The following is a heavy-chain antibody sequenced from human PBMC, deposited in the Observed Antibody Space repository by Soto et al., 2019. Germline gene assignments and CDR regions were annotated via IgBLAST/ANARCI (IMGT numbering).Heavy chain of an antibody. D-gene: IGHD6-13*01. V-gene: IGHV4-34*01. Sequence: PSETLSLTCAVYGGSFSGYYWSWIRQPPGKGLEWIGEINHSGSTNYNPSLKSRVTISVDTSKNQFSLKLSSVTAADTAVYYCARGISIAAAGPYYYYYGMDVWGQGPTVTVSS. CDR3: ARGISIAAAGPYYYYYGMDV. CDR2: INHSGST. CDR1: GGSFSGYY. J-gene: IGHJ6*02.